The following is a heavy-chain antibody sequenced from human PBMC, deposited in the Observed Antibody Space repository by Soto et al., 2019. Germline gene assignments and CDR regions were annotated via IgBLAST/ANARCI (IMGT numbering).Heavy chain of an antibody. CDR3: ARDLIGLRFGESLVPDY. J-gene: IGHJ4*02. D-gene: IGHD3-10*01. CDR2: IKQDGSEK. Sequence: GGSLRLSCAASGFTFSSYWMSWVRQAPGKGLEWVANIKQDGSEKNYVDSVKGRFTISRDNGKNSLYLQMNSLRAEDTAVYYCARDLIGLRFGESLVPDYWGQGTLVTVSS. CDR1: GFTFSSYW. V-gene: IGHV3-7*01.